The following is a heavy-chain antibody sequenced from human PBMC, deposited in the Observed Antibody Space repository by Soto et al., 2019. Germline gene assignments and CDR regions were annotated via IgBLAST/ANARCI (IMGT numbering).Heavy chain of an antibody. Sequence: QVQLQQWGAGLLKPSETLSLTCAVYGGSFSGYYWSWIRQPPGKGLEWIGEINHSGSTNYNPSFKSRVTISVDTSKNQFSLKLSSVPAADTAVYYCARMVRGVHRFDYWGQGTLVTVSS. CDR2: INHSGST. V-gene: IGHV4-34*01. CDR3: ARMVRGVHRFDY. CDR1: GGSFSGYY. J-gene: IGHJ4*02. D-gene: IGHD3-10*01.